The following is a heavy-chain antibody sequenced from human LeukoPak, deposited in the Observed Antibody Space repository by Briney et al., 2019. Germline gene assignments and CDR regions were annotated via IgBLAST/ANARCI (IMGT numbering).Heavy chain of an antibody. J-gene: IGHJ4*02. CDR1: GYTFTSYG. Sequence: GASVKVSCKASGYTFTSYGISWVRQAPGQGLEWMGWISAYNGNTNYAQKLQGRVTMTTDTSTSTAYMELRSLRSDDTAVYYCATAERDSGGYYISFDYWGQGTLVTVSS. CDR2: ISAYNGNT. V-gene: IGHV1-18*01. CDR3: ATAERDSGGYYISFDY. D-gene: IGHD3-22*01.